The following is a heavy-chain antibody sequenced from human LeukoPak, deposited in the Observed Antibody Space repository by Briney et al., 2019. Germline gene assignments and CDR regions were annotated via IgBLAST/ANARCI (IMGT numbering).Heavy chain of an antibody. CDR1: GGSISSSSYY. J-gene: IGHJ3*02. Sequence: SETLSLTCTVSGGSISSSSYYWGWIRQPPGKGLEWIGSIYYSGSTYYNPSLKSRVTISVDTSKNQFSLKLSSVTAADTAVYSWGRGPTTFSDFLTGPRPDVFDIGGKGKMFPF. CDR2: IYYSGST. V-gene: IGHV4-39*01. D-gene: IGHD3-9*01. CDR3: GRGPTTFSDFLTGPRPDVFDI.